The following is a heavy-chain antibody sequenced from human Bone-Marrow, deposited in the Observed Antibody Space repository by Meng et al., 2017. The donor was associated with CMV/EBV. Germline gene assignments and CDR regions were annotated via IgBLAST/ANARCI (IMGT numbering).Heavy chain of an antibody. V-gene: IGHV1-2*02. CDR2: INPNSGGT. J-gene: IGHJ3*02. CDR3: ARFIAAAQNAFDI. CDR1: GYTFTGYY. Sequence: ASVKVSCKASGYTFTGYYMHWVRQAPGQGLEWMGWINPNSGGTNYAQKFQGRVTMTRDTSISTAYMELSRLRSDDTAVYYCARFIAAAQNAFDIWGQRTMVTVSS. D-gene: IGHD6-13*01.